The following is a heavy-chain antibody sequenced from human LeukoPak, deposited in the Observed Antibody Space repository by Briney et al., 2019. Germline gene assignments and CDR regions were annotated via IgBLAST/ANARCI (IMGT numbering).Heavy chain of an antibody. J-gene: IGHJ4*02. CDR1: GFTLSRYW. D-gene: IGHD1-26*01. Sequence: GGSLRLSCAASGFTLSRYWMSWVRQAPGKGLEWVANIKQDGSEKYYVDSVKGRFTISRDNAKNSLYLQMNSLRAEDTAVYYCARRKWTFDYWGQGTLVTVSS. CDR2: IKQDGSEK. V-gene: IGHV3-7*01. CDR3: ARRKWTFDY.